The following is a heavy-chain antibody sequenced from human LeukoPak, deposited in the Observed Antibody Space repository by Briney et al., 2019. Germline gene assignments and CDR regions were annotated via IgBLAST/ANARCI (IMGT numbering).Heavy chain of an antibody. CDR2: INHSGST. CDR3: ARGIVYYYDSSGYYYYYYYYMDV. V-gene: IGHV4-34*01. Sequence: SETLSLTCAVYGGSFSGYYWSWIRQPPGKGLEWIGEINHSGSTNYNPSLKSRVTISVDTSKNQFSLKLSSVTAADTAVYYCARGIVYYYDSSGYYYYYYYYMDVWGKGTTVTVSS. CDR1: GGSFSGYY. D-gene: IGHD3-22*01. J-gene: IGHJ6*03.